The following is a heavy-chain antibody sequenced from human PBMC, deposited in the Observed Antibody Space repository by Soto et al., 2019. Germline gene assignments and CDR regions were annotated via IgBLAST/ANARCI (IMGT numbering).Heavy chain of an antibody. Sequence: QVQLQESGPGLVKPSQTLSLPCTVSGGSISSGGYYWSWIRQHPGKGLEWIGYIYYSGSTYYNPSLKSRVTISVDTSKNQYALKLSSVTAADTAVYYCAREGAGYCSSTSCDNYYYYGMDVWGQGTTVTVSS. V-gene: IGHV4-31*03. CDR3: AREGAGYCSSTSCDNYYYYGMDV. J-gene: IGHJ6*02. CDR2: IYYSGST. D-gene: IGHD2-2*01. CDR1: GGSISSGGYY.